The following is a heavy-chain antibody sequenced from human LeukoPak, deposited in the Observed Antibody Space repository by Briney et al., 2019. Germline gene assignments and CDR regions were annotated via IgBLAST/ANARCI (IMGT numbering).Heavy chain of an antibody. CDR3: ARGPTVDYDILTGYYRFDY. CDR2: INHSGTT. J-gene: IGHJ4*02. Sequence: SETLSLICAVYGGSFSGYYWTWIRQSPGKGLEWIGEINHSGTTNYNPSLKSRVTISVDTSKNQFSLKLTSVTAADTAVYYCARGPTVDYDILTGYYRFDYWGQGTLVTVSS. CDR1: GGSFSGYY. V-gene: IGHV4-34*01. D-gene: IGHD3-9*01.